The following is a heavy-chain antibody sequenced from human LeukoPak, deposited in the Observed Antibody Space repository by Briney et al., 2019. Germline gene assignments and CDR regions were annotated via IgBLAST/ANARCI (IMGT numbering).Heavy chain of an antibody. CDR3: VKDRTPDGYYSVDY. V-gene: IGHV3-23*01. CDR1: GFTFGTYA. J-gene: IGHJ4*02. Sequence: GGSLRLSCTVSGFTFGTYAMNWVRQAPGKGLQWVALIIGNAATIAYADSVRGRFTISRDNSKNTLYLQMNSLRVEDTAVYYCVKDRTPDGYYSVDYWGQGILVTVSS. CDR2: IIGNAATI. D-gene: IGHD3-3*01.